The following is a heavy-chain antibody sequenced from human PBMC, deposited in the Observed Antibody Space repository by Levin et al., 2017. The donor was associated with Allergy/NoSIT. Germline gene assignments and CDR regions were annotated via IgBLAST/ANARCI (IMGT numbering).Heavy chain of an antibody. V-gene: IGHV3-23*01. CDR2: ISDSGGYT. CDR1: GFTFSSYY. D-gene: IGHD5-12*01. CDR3: AKDDSGYDSWGGPFYY. J-gene: IGHJ4*02. Sequence: GGSLRLSCAASGFTFSSYYMSWVRQAPGKGLEWVSAISDSGGYTYYADSVKGRFTISRDNSKNTLYLQMYSLRAADTAVYYCAKDDSGYDSWGGPFYYSGQGTLVTVSS.